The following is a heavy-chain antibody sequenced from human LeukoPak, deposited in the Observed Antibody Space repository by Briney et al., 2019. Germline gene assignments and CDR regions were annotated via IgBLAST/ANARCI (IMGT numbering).Heavy chain of an antibody. CDR3: AKDMGGSPRY. V-gene: IGHV3-21*01. CDR2: ISSSASYI. CDR1: GFTFSNYS. J-gene: IGHJ4*02. D-gene: IGHD1-26*01. Sequence: GGSLRLSCAASGFTFSNYSMNWVRQAPGKGLEWVSSISSSASYIYYADSVKGRFTISRDNSKNTLYLQMNSLRAEDTAVYYCAKDMGGSPRYRGQGTLVTVSS.